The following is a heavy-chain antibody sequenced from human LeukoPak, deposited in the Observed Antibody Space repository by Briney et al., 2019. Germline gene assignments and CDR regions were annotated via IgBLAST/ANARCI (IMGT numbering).Heavy chain of an antibody. CDR2: INHSGST. J-gene: IGHJ4*02. CDR3: AREGSAAGHFDY. V-gene: IGHV4-34*01. D-gene: IGHD6-13*01. Sequence: SETLSLTCAVYGGSFSGYYWSWIRQPPGKGLEWIGEINHSGSTNYNPSLKSRVTISVDTSKNQFSLKLSSVTAADTAVYYCAREGSAAGHFDYWGQGTLVTVSS. CDR1: GGSFSGYY.